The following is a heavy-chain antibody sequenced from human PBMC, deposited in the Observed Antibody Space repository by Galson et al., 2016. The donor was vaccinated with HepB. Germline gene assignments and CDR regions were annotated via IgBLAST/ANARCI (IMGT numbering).Heavy chain of an antibody. CDR2: IVPVLGVS. Sequence: SVKVSCKASGGTFGTHTVGWVRQAPGRGLEWLGGIVPVLGVSTSAHTLQDRVTFGADESTNTVFMTLASLTFEDTAVYYCARVIGGDNGYFDLWGHGTHVIVS. V-gene: IGHV1-69*13. D-gene: IGHD4-23*01. J-gene: IGHJ2*01. CDR1: GGTFGTHT. CDR3: ARVIGGDNGYFDL.